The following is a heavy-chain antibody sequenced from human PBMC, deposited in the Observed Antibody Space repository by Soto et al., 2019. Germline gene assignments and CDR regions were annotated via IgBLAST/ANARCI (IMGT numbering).Heavy chain of an antibody. CDR2: ISGSGGST. V-gene: IGHV3-23*01. Sequence: GGFLRLSCAASGFTFSSYAMSWVRQAPGKGLEWVSAISGSGGSTYYADSVKGRFTISRDNSKNTLYLQMNSLRAEDTAVYYCAKDLRGYCSSTSCYGNDYWGQGTLVTVSS. D-gene: IGHD2-2*01. J-gene: IGHJ4*02. CDR1: GFTFSSYA. CDR3: AKDLRGYCSSTSCYGNDY.